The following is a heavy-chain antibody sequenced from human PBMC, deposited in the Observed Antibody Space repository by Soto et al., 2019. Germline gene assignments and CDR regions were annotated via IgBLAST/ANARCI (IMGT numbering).Heavy chain of an antibody. D-gene: IGHD4-17*01. J-gene: IGHJ5*02. V-gene: IGHV4-59*01. CDR1: GGSISSYY. CDR3: ARDYRDYGFWFDP. Sequence: PSETLSLTCTVSGGSISSYYWSWIRQPPGKGLEWIGYIYYSGSTNYNPSLKSRVTISVDTSKNQFSLKLSSVTAADTAVYYCARDYRDYGFWFDPWVQGTLVTVSS. CDR2: IYYSGST.